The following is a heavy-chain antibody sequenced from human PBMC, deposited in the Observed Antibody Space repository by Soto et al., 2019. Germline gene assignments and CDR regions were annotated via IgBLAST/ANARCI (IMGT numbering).Heavy chain of an antibody. D-gene: IGHD2-15*01. J-gene: IGHJ4*02. CDR3: AREGRSYCSGGSCYSRKEPR. Sequence: QVQLQQWGAGLLKPSETLSLTCAVYGGSFSGYYWSWIHQPPGKGLEWIGEINHSGSTNYNQSLKSRVTISVDTSKNQFSLKLSSVTAADTAVYYCAREGRSYCSGGSCYSRKEPRWGQGTLVTVSS. V-gene: IGHV4-34*01. CDR1: GGSFSGYY. CDR2: INHSGST.